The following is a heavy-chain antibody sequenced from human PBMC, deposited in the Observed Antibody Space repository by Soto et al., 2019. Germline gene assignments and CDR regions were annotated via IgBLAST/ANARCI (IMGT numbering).Heavy chain of an antibody. J-gene: IGHJ4*02. CDR3: TRGLLTDRFDY. V-gene: IGHV3-30-3*01. Sequence: GGSLRLSCAASGFTFDTYAMHWVRQAPGKGLEWVAVISYDGSNQFYAGSVKGRFTVSRDNSKNTLYLQVNSLRNDDTAVYYCTRGLLTDRFDYWGQGALVTVSS. CDR2: ISYDGSNQ. CDR1: GFTFDTYA.